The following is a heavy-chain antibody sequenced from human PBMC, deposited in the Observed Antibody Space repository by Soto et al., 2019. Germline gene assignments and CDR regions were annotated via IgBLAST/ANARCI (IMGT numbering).Heavy chain of an antibody. J-gene: IGHJ2*01. CDR2: ISYDGSNK. V-gene: IGHV3-30*18. CDR3: AKAAIPHSGYDTFYWYFDL. CDR1: GFTFSSYG. D-gene: IGHD5-12*01. Sequence: QVQLVESGGGVVQPGRSLRLSCAASGFTFSSYGMHWVRQAPGKGLEWVAVISYDGSNKYYADSVKGRFTISRDNSKNTQYLQMNSLRAEDTAVYYCAKAAIPHSGYDTFYWYFDLWGRGTLVTVSS.